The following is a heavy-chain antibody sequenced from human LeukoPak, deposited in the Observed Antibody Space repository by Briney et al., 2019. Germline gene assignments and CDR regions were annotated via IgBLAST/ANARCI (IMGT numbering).Heavy chain of an antibody. D-gene: IGHD2-21*02. J-gene: IGHJ4*02. CDR1: GFTFSSYG. V-gene: IGHV3-30*18. CDR3: AKDIVVVTEGTDY. Sequence: GSLRLSCAASGFTFSSYGMHWVRQAPGKGLEWVAVISYDGSNKYYADSVKGRFTISRDNSKNTLYLQMNSLRAEDTAVYYCAKDIVVVTEGTDYWGQGTLVTVSS. CDR2: ISYDGSNK.